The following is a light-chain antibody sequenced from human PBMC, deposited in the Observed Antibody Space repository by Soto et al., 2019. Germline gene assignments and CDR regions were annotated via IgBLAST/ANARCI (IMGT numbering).Light chain of an antibody. CDR1: SSDFGVYNY. Sequence: QSALTQPASVSGSPGQSITISCTGTSSDFGVYNYVSWYQQHPGKAPKLLIHHVSRRPSGVPARFSGSKSGNTASLTVSGLQTEDEADYYCSSYGGFNNVLFGGGTKLTVL. V-gene: IGLV2-8*01. CDR2: HVS. J-gene: IGLJ2*01. CDR3: SSYGGFNNVL.